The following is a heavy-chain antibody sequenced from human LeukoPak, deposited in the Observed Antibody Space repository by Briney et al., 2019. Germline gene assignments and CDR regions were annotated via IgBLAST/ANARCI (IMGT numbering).Heavy chain of an antibody. J-gene: IGHJ4*02. CDR3: ARKLYGHYRFDY. V-gene: IGHV4-38-2*01. Sequence: PSETLSLTCAVSGYSISSGYYWCWIRQPPGKGLEWIGSIYHSGSTYYNPSLKSRVTISVDTSKNQFSLKLSSVTAADTAVYYCARKLYGHYRFDYWGQGTLVTVSS. CDR2: IYHSGST. D-gene: IGHD4-17*01. CDR1: GYSISSGYY.